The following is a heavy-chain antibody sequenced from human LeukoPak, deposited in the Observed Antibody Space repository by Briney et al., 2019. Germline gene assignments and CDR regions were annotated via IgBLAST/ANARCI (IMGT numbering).Heavy chain of an antibody. CDR3: TTTAVYYYGSGSYGLFDY. CDR2: IKSKTDGGTT. CDR1: GFTFSNAW. D-gene: IGHD3-10*01. Sequence: GGSLRLSCAASGFTFSNAWMSWVRQAPGKGLEWVGRIKSKTDGGTTDYAAPVKGRFTISRDDSKNTLYLQMNSLKTEVTAVYYCTTTAVYYYGSGSYGLFDYWGQGTLVTVSS. V-gene: IGHV3-15*01. J-gene: IGHJ4*02.